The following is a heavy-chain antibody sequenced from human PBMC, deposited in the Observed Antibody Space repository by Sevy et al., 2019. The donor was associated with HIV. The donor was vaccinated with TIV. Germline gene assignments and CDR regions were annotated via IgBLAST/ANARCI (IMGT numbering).Heavy chain of an antibody. V-gene: IGHV1-2*02. CDR2: INPNSGGT. J-gene: IGHJ3*02. Sequence: ASVKVSCKASGYTFTGYYMHWVRQAPGQGLEWMGWINPNSGGTNYAQKFQGRVTMTRDRSISTAYMELSRLRSDDTAVYYCAREGLSGYDAFDIWGQGTMVTVS. CDR3: AREGLSGYDAFDI. CDR1: GYTFTGYY. D-gene: IGHD5-12*01.